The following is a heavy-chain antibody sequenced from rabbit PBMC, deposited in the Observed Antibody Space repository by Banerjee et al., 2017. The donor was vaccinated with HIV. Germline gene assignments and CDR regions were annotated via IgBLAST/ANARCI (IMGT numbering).Heavy chain of an antibody. CDR1: GFSFSSNDY. CDR3: ARDLDGVIGWNFGW. Sequence: QSLEESGGGLVKPGASLTLTCTASGFSFSSNDYMCWVRQAPGKGLEWISCIGSSSSGFTYSATWAKGRFTISKTSSTTVTLQMTSLTVADTATYFCARDLDGVIGWNFGWWGPGTLVTVS. V-gene: IGHV1S40*01. CDR2: IGSSSSGFT. J-gene: IGHJ4*01. D-gene: IGHD1-1*01.